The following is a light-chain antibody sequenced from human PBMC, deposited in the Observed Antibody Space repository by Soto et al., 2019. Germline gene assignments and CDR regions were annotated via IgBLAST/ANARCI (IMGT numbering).Light chain of an antibody. CDR2: GAS. CDR3: QQYGSPFT. J-gene: IGKJ3*01. Sequence: EIVLTQSPGTLSLSPGERATLSCRASQSVSSSYLAWYQQKPGQAPRLLIYGASSRATGIPDRFSGSGSGTQFALTISRLEPEDFAVYYCQQYGSPFTFGPGTKGDSK. V-gene: IGKV3-20*01. CDR1: QSVSSSY.